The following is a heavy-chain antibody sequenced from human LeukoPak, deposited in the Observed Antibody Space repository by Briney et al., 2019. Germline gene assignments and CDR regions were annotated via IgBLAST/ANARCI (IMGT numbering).Heavy chain of an antibody. D-gene: IGHD7-27*01. CDR1: GISVSGNY. J-gene: IGHJ6*02. CDR3: ARESPGDSHGLDV. V-gene: IGHV3-66*01. CDR2: VYSGGVA. Sequence: GGSLRLSCAASGISVSGNYMNWVRQAPGRGLDWVSIVYSGGVAYYADSVKSRFMISRDYSTNTVHLQMNSLRDDDTAVYYCARESPGDSHGLDVWGQGTTVVVSS.